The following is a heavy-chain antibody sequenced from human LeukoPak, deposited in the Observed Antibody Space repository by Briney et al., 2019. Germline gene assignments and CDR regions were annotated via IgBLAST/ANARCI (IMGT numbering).Heavy chain of an antibody. V-gene: IGHV4-59*11. CDR2: ISYIGST. CDR1: GGSISTHY. J-gene: IGHJ3*02. Sequence: SETLSLTCSVSGGSISTHYWSWIRQPPGKGLEWIGYISYIGSTNYSPSLKSRVTISVDTSKNQFSLKLSSVTAADAAVYFCARDPTTVTKGLDIWGQGTMVTVSS. CDR3: ARDPTTVTKGLDI. D-gene: IGHD4-17*01.